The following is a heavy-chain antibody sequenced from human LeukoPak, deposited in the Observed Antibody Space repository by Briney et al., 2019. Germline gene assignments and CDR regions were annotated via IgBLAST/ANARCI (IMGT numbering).Heavy chain of an antibody. Sequence: SETLSLTCTVSGGSISSSSYYWGWIRQPPGKGLEWIGSIYYSGSTYYNPSLKSRVTISVDTSKNQFSLKLSSVTAADTAVYYCARKGYYYYGSGDPTYYYGMDVWGQGTTVTVSS. V-gene: IGHV4-39*01. CDR3: ARKGYYYYGSGDPTYYYGMDV. CDR1: GGSISSSSYY. CDR2: IYYSGST. J-gene: IGHJ6*02. D-gene: IGHD3-10*01.